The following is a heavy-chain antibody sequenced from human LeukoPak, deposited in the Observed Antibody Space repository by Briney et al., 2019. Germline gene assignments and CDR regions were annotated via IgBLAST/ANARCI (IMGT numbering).Heavy chain of an antibody. CDR2: ISGSGGST. V-gene: IGHV3-23*01. CDR1: GFTFSSYA. D-gene: IGHD3-22*01. Sequence: GGSLRLSCAASGFTFSSYAMSWVRQAPGKGLEWVSAISGSGGSTYYADSVKGRFTISRDNSKNTLYLQMNSLRAEDTAVYYCARERHYYDSSGYLDYWGQGTLVTVSS. CDR3: ARERHYYDSSGYLDY. J-gene: IGHJ4*02.